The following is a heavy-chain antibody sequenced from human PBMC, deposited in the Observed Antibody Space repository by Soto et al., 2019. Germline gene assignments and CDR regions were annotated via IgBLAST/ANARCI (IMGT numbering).Heavy chain of an antibody. J-gene: IGHJ4*02. V-gene: IGHV4-59*01. CDR1: GGSISSYH. CDR3: ARSDGRY. Sequence: QVQLQESGPGLVKPSETLSLTCTVSGGSISSYHWSWIRQPPGKGLEWIGYIYYSGSTNYNPSLKRRVTISVDTSKNQFSLKLSSVTDADTAVYYCARSDGRYWGQGTLVTVSS. CDR2: IYYSGST.